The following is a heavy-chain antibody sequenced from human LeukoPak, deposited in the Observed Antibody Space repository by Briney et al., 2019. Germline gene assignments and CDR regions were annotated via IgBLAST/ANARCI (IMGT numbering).Heavy chain of an antibody. J-gene: IGHJ4*02. CDR2: ITATGDTA. V-gene: IGHV3-23*01. Sequence: PGGSLRLSCGASGFTFSNYAMSWVRQAPGKGLEWVAIITATGDTAYYADSVKGRFTISRDNSRNTVYMQMDSLRAEDTAIYYCAGDRNSDWYSPLDYWGQGSQVTVSP. CDR1: GFTFSNYA. D-gene: IGHD6-19*01. CDR3: AGDRNSDWYSPLDY.